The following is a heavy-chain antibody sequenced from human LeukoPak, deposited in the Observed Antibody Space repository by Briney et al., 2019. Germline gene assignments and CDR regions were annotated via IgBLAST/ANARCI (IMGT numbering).Heavy chain of an antibody. CDR3: ATLGATSFDY. J-gene: IGHJ4*02. CDR2: IVPNSGGT. D-gene: IGHD1-26*01. CDR1: GYTFTDYY. V-gene: IGHV1-2*02. Sequence: AAVTVSCKTSGYTFTDYYIHWVRQAPGQGMEWMGWIVPNSGGTNYAQKFQGRVTMTRDTSISTAYMERNRLRYDDAAVYYCATLGATSFDYWGQGTLVTVSS.